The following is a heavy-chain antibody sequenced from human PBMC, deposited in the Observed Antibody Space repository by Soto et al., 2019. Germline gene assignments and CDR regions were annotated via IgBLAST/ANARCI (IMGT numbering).Heavy chain of an antibody. V-gene: IGHV1-46*01. CDR1: GYTFTSYY. CDR3: ARVLGKGFGELLSPWYFDY. J-gene: IGHJ4*02. CDR2: INPSGGST. D-gene: IGHD3-10*01. Sequence: ASVNVSCKASGYTFTSYYMHWVRQAPGQGLEWMGIINPSGGSTSYAQKFQGRVTMTRDTSTSTVYMELSSLRSEDTAVYYCARVLGKGFGELLSPWYFDYWGQGTLVTVSS.